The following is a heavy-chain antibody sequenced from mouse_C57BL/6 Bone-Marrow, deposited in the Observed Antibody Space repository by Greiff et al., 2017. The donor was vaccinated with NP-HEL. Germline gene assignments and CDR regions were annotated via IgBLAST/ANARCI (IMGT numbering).Heavy chain of an antibody. CDR1: GYAFSSSW. V-gene: IGHV1-82*01. CDR3: ARSDYYGSSPYAMDY. J-gene: IGHJ4*01. CDR2: IYPGDGDT. D-gene: IGHD1-1*01. Sequence: QVQLQQSGPELVKPGASVKISCKASGYAFSSSWMNWVKQRPGKGLEWIGRIYPGDGDTNYNGKFKGKATLTADKSSSTAYMQLSSLTSEDSAVYFCARSDYYGSSPYAMDYWGQGTSVTVSS.